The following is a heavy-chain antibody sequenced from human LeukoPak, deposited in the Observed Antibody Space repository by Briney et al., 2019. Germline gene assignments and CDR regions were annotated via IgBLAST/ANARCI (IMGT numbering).Heavy chain of an antibody. CDR2: TSHDGSNK. V-gene: IGHV3-30*18. CDR3: AKDKSSSLYARDYYYYYMDV. CDR1: GFTFSSYG. D-gene: IGHD6-13*01. J-gene: IGHJ6*03. Sequence: GGSLRLSCAASGFTFSSYGMHWVRQAPGKGLEWVAVTSHDGSNKYYADSVKGRFTISRDNSKNTLYLQINSLRAEDTAVYYCAKDKSSSLYARDYYYYYMDVWGKGTTVTVSS.